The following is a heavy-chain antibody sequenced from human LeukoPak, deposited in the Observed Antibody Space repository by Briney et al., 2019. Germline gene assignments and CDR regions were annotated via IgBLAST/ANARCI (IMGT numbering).Heavy chain of an antibody. D-gene: IGHD1-14*01. CDR2: IYDSGST. J-gene: IGHJ5*02. CDR3: ARHENPWARFDP. V-gene: IGHV4-39*01. CDR1: GGSIRSSYYY. Sequence: PSETLSLTCTVSGGSIRSSYYYWGWIRQPPGKGLEWIGSIYDSGSTYYNPSLKSRVTISVDTSKNQFSLKLSSATAADTAVYYCARHENPWARFDPWGQGTLVTVSS.